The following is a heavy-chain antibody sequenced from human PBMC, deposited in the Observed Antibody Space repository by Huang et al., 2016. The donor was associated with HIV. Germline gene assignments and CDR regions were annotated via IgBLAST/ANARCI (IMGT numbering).Heavy chain of an antibody. J-gene: IGHJ4*02. Sequence: EVQLLESGGGLVQPGGSLRLSCAASGFTFNSYAMSWVRQAPGKGLEWVSTISGSGLTTYYADSVKVRFTIARDNSKNTLYLQINSLRAEDTAVYYCAKDSDYNWHHCDYWGQGNLVSVSS. CDR2: ISGSGLTT. V-gene: IGHV3-23*01. CDR3: AKDSDYNWHHCDY. D-gene: IGHD1-1*01. CDR1: GFTFNSYA.